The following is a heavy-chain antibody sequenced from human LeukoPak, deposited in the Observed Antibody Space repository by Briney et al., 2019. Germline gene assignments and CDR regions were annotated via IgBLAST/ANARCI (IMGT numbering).Heavy chain of an antibody. CDR2: IIPIFGTA. Sequence: GASVKVSCKASAGTFSSYAISWVRQAPGQGLEWMWGIIPIFGTANYAQKFQGRVTITADESTSTAYMELSSLRSEDTAVYYCARVPNYYDSSGYSVDYWGQGTLVTVSS. D-gene: IGHD3-22*01. J-gene: IGHJ4*02. CDR3: ARVPNYYDSSGYSVDY. V-gene: IGHV1-69*13. CDR1: AGTFSSYA.